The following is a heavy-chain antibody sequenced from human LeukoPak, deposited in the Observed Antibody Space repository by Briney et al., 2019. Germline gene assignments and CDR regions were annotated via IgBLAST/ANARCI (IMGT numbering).Heavy chain of an antibody. J-gene: IGHJ4*02. Sequence: GGSLRLSCAASGFTFSSYEMNWVRQAPGKGLEWVASISSSSGYIFYADSVKGRFTVSRDNAKNSLYLQISNLRAEDTALYYCARDRGYCSSGSCYGLYFDSWGQGTLVTVSS. CDR3: ARDRGYCSSGSCYGLYFDS. CDR2: ISSSSGYI. D-gene: IGHD2-15*01. V-gene: IGHV3-21*01. CDR1: GFTFSSYE.